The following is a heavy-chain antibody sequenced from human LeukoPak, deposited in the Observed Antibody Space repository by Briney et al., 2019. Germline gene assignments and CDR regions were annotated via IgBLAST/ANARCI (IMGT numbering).Heavy chain of an antibody. J-gene: IGHJ4*02. V-gene: IGHV3-74*01. Sequence: GGSLRLSCAASGFTFSTYWMHWVRHAPGKGLVWVSRVKTDGSDTNYADSVKGRFTISRDNAKNTLYLQMDSLRAEDTAIYYCARLRVLATSTSGFDYWGQGTLVTVSS. CDR1: GFTFSTYW. CDR3: ARLRVLATSTSGFDY. CDR2: VKTDGSDT. D-gene: IGHD5-12*01.